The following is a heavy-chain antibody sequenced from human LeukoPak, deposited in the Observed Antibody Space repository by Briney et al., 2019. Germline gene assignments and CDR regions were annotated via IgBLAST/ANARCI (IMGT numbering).Heavy chain of an antibody. V-gene: IGHV4-59*01. J-gene: IGHJ4*02. CDR3: ARGNGGYAVY. D-gene: IGHD5-12*01. Sequence: SETLSLTCTVSGGSISSYYWSWIRQPPGKGLEWIGYIYYSGSTNYNPSLKSRVTISVDTSKNQFSLKLSSVTAADTAIFYCARGNGGYAVYWGQGTLVTVSS. CDR2: IYYSGST. CDR1: GGSISSYY.